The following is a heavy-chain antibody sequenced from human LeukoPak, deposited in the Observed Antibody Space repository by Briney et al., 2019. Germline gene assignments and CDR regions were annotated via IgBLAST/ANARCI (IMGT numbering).Heavy chain of an antibody. J-gene: IGHJ4*02. D-gene: IGHD1-26*01. CDR2: IDPNSGGT. Sequence: GASVKVSCKASGYTLSAYYLHWVRQAPGQGLEWMGWIDPNSGGTKYAQNFQGRVAMTRDTSISTAYMELSSLRSADTAVYYCARIGISGSYWDFDQWGQGTLVTVSS. CDR3: ARIGISGSYWDFDQ. CDR1: GYTLSAYY. V-gene: IGHV1-2*02.